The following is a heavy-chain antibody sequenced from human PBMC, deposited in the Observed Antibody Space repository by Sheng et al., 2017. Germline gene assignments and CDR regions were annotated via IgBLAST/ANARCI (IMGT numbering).Heavy chain of an antibody. J-gene: IGHJ4*02. V-gene: IGHV1-18*01. CDR2: ISAYNGNT. Sequence: QVQLVQSGAEVKKPGASVKVSCKASGYTFTSYGISWVRQAPGQGLEWMGWISAYNGNTNYAQKLQGRVTMTTDTSTSTAYMELRSLRSDDTAVYYCARSSYDYVWGTNLDFDYWGQGTLVTVSS. CDR1: GYTFTSYG. CDR3: ARSSYDYVWGTNLDFDY. D-gene: IGHD3-16*01.